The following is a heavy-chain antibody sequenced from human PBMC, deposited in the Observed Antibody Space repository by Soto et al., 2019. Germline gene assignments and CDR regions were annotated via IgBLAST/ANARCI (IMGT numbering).Heavy chain of an antibody. CDR1: GFTFSDSW. CDR2: IKHDGSEK. Sequence: GGSLRLSCAASGFTFSDSWMDWVRQAPGKGPEWVANIKHDGSEKNYVVSVKGRFTISRDNAKNSLYLQMNSLRAEDTAVYYCAILVLHGWGQWTTFTVSS. D-gene: IGHD2-15*01. J-gene: IGHJ6*02. V-gene: IGHV3-7*01. CDR3: AILVLHG.